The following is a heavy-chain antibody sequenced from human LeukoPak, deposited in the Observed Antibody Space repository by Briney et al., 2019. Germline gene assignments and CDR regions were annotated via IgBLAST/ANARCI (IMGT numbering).Heavy chain of an antibody. J-gene: IGHJ4*02. D-gene: IGHD3-10*01. Sequence: PSETLFLTCTVSGGSISSSSYYWGWIRQPPGKGLEWIGRIYYSGSTYYNPSLKSRVTISVDTSKNQFSLKLSSVTAADTAVYYCARHEGYYYGSGSYRRFDYWGQGTLVTVSS. CDR2: IYYSGST. V-gene: IGHV4-39*01. CDR3: ARHEGYYYGSGSYRRFDY. CDR1: GGSISSSSYY.